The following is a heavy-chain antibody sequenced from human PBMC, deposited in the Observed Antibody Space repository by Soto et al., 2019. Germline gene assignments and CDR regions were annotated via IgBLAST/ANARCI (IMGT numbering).Heavy chain of an antibody. D-gene: IGHD3-16*01. V-gene: IGHV5-10-1*01. J-gene: IGHJ6*02. CDR2: IDPSDSYT. CDR3: ARRKLPNYDYVLGSYSLATDNYHYYGMDV. Sequence: PGESLKISCKGSGYSFTSYWISWVRQMPGKGLEWMGRIDPSDSYTNYSPSFQGHVTISADKSISTAYLQWSSLKASDTAMYYCARRKLPNYDYVLGSYSLATDNYHYYGMDVWGQGTTVTVSS. CDR1: GYSFTSYW.